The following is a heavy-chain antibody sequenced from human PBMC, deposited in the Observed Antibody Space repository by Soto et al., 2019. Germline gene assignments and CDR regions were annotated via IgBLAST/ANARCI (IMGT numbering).Heavy chain of an antibody. V-gene: IGHV3-23*01. CDR1: GFTFSTYA. CDR2: MSGSGGST. Sequence: EVQLLESGGGLVQPGGSLRLSCAASGFTFSTYAMSWVRQAPGKVLEWVSGMSGSGGSTYYADSVKGRFTISRDNSKNTMYLQMNSLRAEDTAVYYCMNLYSYGSGSYYKWGQGTLVTVSS. D-gene: IGHD3-10*01. CDR3: MNLYSYGSGSYYK. J-gene: IGHJ4*02.